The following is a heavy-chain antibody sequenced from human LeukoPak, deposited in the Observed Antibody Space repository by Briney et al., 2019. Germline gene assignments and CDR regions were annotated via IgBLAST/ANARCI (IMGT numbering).Heavy chain of an antibody. CDR3: ATGGLVGAAHY. V-gene: IGHV1-24*01. CDR2: FDPEDGET. CDR1: GYTLTELS. D-gene: IGHD1-26*01. Sequence: ASVTVSCTVSGYTLTELSMHWVRQAPGKGLEWMGGFDPEDGETIYAQKFQGRVTMTEDTSTDTAYMELSSLRSVDTAVYYCATGGLVGAAHYWGQGTLVTVSS. J-gene: IGHJ4*02.